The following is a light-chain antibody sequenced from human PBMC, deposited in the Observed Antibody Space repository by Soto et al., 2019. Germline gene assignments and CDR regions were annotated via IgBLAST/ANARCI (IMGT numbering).Light chain of an antibody. V-gene: IGKV1-5*03. J-gene: IGKJ1*01. CDR1: ESIGRW. CDR3: QQYSSYSWT. CDR2: EAP. Sequence: DIQMTQSPSTLSASVGDRVTISCRASESIGRWLAWYQQKPGKAPKLLIYEAPSLEAGVPSRFSGRESGTEFALTISSLQPDDFATYYCQQYSSYSWTFGQGTKVEIK.